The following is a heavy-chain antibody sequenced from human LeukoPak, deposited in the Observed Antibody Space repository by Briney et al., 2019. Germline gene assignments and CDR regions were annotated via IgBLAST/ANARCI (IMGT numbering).Heavy chain of an antibody. CDR2: IIPILGIA. Sequence: SVKVSCKASGGTFSSYAISWVRQAPGQGLEWMGRIIPILGIANYAQKFQGGVTITADKSTSTAYMELSSLRSEDTAVYYCARDGSGYDYSSYWGQGTLVTVSS. J-gene: IGHJ4*02. CDR3: ARDGSGYDYSSY. D-gene: IGHD5-12*01. V-gene: IGHV1-69*04. CDR1: GGTFSSYA.